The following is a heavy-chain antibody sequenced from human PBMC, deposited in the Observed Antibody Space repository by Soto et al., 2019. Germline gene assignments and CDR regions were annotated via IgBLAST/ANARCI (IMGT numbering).Heavy chain of an antibody. V-gene: IGHV3-23*01. CDR2: ISANGQGI. CDR3: AKDRNYPRDQFHY. D-gene: IGHD1-7*01. J-gene: IGHJ4*02. CDR1: GFTFSTYA. Sequence: GGSLRLSCAASGFTFSTYALSWVRQAPGKGLEWVSAISANGQGIYYADSVRGRFTISRDNSKNTICLHMDSLRAEDTAVYYCAKDRNYPRDQFHYWGQGTLVTVS.